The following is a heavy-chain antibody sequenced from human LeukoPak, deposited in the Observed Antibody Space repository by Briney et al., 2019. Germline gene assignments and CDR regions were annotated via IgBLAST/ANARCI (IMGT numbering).Heavy chain of an antibody. Sequence: GGSLRLSCTASGFTFGDYAMSWVRQAPGKGLEWVGFIRSKVYGGTTEYAAPVKGRFTISRDDSKSIAYLQVNSLRTEDTAVYYCTGSFGELSFFAHWGQGTLVTVSS. CDR2: IRSKVYGGTT. V-gene: IGHV3-49*04. D-gene: IGHD3-16*01. CDR3: TGSFGELSFFAH. CDR1: GFTFGDYA. J-gene: IGHJ4*02.